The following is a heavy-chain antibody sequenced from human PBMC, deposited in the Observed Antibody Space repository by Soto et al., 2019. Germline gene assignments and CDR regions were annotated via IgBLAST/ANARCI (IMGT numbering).Heavy chain of an antibody. CDR2: IHYSGST. CDR3: ARVRGSGSYAAYYFDS. CDR1: GGSISNGGYY. V-gene: IGHV4-31*03. D-gene: IGHD3-10*01. J-gene: IGHJ4*01. Sequence: SETLSLTCTVSGGSISNGGYYWNWVRRHPGKGLEWIGYIHYSGSTWYNPSLESRVTISVDTSKDQFSLKLRSVTAADTAVYYCARVRGSGSYAAYYFDSWGQGTLVTVSS.